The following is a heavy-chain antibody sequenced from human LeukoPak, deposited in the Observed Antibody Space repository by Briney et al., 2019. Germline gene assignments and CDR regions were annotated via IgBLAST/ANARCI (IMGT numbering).Heavy chain of an antibody. CDR2: IHTSGDT. D-gene: IGHD1-1*01. CDR1: GLTGSHNY. J-gene: IGHJ4*01. V-gene: IGHV3-53*01. CDR3: AKDGRPDTYGIFDL. Sequence: GGSLRLSCAASGLTGSHNYVSWVRQAPGKGLEWVSAIHTSGDTCYADSVKGRFTISRDTSKNTLYLQINSLRVEDTAVYYCAKDGRPDTYGIFDLWGHGTLVTVSS.